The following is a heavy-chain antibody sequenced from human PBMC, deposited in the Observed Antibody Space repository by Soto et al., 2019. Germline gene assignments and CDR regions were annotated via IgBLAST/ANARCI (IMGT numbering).Heavy chain of an antibody. CDR1: GLTFSSST. Sequence: QVHLVQSGAEVKKPGSSVNVSCKASGLTFSSSTLTWVRQVPGQGPEWMGGIIPFFSSVNYAQKFQDRVTITADVSTSTTYMELRSLRSEDTAVYYCARGHQYGGNADAFEFWGQGTVVTVSS. CDR2: IIPFFSSV. J-gene: IGHJ3*01. CDR3: ARGHQYGGNADAFEF. V-gene: IGHV1-69*12. D-gene: IGHD2-15*01.